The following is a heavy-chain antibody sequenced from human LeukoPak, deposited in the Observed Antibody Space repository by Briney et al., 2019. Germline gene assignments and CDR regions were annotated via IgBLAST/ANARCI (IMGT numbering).Heavy chain of an antibody. J-gene: IGHJ4*02. D-gene: IGHD4-17*01. Sequence: SETLSLTCTVSGGSISNYYWSWIRQPPGKGLEWIGYIYYSGSTNYHPSLKSRVTISVDTSKNQFSLKLSSVTAADTAVYYCVRGGPPTVTRLDYWGQGTLVTVSP. CDR3: VRGGPPTVTRLDY. V-gene: IGHV4-59*01. CDR2: IYYSGST. CDR1: GGSISNYY.